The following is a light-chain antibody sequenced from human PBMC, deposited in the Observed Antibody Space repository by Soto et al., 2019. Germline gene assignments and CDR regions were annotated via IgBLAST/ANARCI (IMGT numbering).Light chain of an antibody. CDR2: GAS. Sequence: EIVMTQSPATLSVSPGERATLSCRASQSVSSNLAWYQQKPGQAPRLLIYGASTRATGIPARFSGSGSGTEFTLTISRLPSEDFAVYYCQQYNNWPPLMYTFGQGTKLEIK. V-gene: IGKV3-15*01. CDR3: QQYNNWPPLMYT. CDR1: QSVSSN. J-gene: IGKJ2*01.